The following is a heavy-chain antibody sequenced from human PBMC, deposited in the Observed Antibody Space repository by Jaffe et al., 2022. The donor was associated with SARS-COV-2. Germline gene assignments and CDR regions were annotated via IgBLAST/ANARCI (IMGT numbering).Heavy chain of an antibody. CDR3: VLRTHLYTSTWHY. Sequence: QITLKESGPTLVKPKETLTLTCTFSGFSLSTFGAGVGWIRQPPGKALEWVGRIDWVEGNQYSPSLESRVSITKDTSRNQMVLRMTDMDPMDTATYYCVLRTHLYTSTWHYWGQGTLVTVSS. CDR2: IDWVEGN. J-gene: IGHJ4*02. D-gene: IGHD2-2*02. V-gene: IGHV2-5*02. CDR1: GFSLSTFGAG.